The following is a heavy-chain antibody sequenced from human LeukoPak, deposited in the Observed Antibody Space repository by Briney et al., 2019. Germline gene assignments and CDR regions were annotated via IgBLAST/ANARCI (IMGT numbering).Heavy chain of an antibody. V-gene: IGHV4-38-2*02. Sequence: SETLSLTCTVSGYSISSGYYWAWIRQSPGKGLEWIGSIYHSGNTYYNPSLKSRVIIFVDTSKNQFSLQLGSVTATDTAVYYCARAGYCSGVSCYSAVPGKYWGQGALVTVSS. CDR3: ARAGYCSGVSCYSAVPGKY. CDR2: IYHSGNT. CDR1: GYSISSGYY. J-gene: IGHJ4*02. D-gene: IGHD2-15*01.